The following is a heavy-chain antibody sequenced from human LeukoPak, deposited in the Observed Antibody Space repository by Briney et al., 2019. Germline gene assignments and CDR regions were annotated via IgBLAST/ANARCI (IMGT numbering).Heavy chain of an antibody. CDR2: ISSSGSTI. D-gene: IGHD3-22*01. CDR3: ARAVSDSGGPAIDY. Sequence: GGSLRLSCAASGFTFSSYEMNWVRQAPGKGLEWVSYISSSGSTIYYADSVKGRFTISRDNAKNSLYLQMNSLRAEDTAVYYCARAVSDSGGPAIDYWGQGTLVTVSS. V-gene: IGHV3-48*03. J-gene: IGHJ4*02. CDR1: GFTFSSYE.